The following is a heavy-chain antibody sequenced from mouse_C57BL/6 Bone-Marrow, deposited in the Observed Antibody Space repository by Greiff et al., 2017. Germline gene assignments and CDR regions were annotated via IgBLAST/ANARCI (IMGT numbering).Heavy chain of an antibody. J-gene: IGHJ4*01. CDR1: GYTFTSYW. V-gene: IGHV1-53*01. Sequence: VQLQQPGTELVKPGASVKLSCKASGYTFTSYWMHWVKQRPGQGLEWIGNINPSNGGTNYNEKFKSKATLTVDKSSSTAYMQLSSLASEDSAVYYCASLYSNYDYAMDYWGQGTSVTVSS. CDR2: INPSNGGT. D-gene: IGHD2-5*01. CDR3: ASLYSNYDYAMDY.